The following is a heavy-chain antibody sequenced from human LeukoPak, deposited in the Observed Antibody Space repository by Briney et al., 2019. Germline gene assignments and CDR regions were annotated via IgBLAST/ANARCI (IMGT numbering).Heavy chain of an antibody. V-gene: IGHV1-46*01. J-gene: IGHJ4*02. CDR1: GYPFSTFW. CDR2: VNPNVVVR. Sequence: ASVRVCCKASGYPFSTFWLHWVRQAPGQGLEWMGFVNPNVVVRIYAQKFHGRITMTRDPSTNPMCMELSSLRSKDTAVYYCARGLYYYDRSTYDDFDYWGQGTLVTVSS. CDR3: ARGLYYYDRSTYDDFDY. D-gene: IGHD3-22*01.